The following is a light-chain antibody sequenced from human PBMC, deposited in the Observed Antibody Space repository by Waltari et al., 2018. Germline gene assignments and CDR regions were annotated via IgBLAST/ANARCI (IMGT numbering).Light chain of an antibody. CDR3: QKYDNWLGT. V-gene: IGKV3-15*01. J-gene: IGKJ1*01. CDR2: GAS. Sequence: VMMQPPATLSVFPGESVTLSCRASQSIRSNLAWYQHNPGQAPRPLIYGASTRTTGIPTSWSGSESGTEYSRSFSSLHSEDLAVYGCQKYDNWLGTFGQGPKV. CDR1: QSIRSN.